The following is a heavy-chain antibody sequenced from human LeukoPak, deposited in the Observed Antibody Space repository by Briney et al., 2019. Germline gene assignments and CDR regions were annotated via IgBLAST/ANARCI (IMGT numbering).Heavy chain of an antibody. CDR3: ARVDCSITSCTFDY. D-gene: IGHD3-10*01. Sequence: SKTLSLTCTVSGASISNGGYYWSWIRQHPGKGLEWIGNIYNSGRTYYNPSLKSPVTISADASKNQFSLNLSSVTVADTAVYFCARVDCSITSCTFDYWGQGTLVTVSS. J-gene: IGHJ4*02. CDR1: GASISNGGYY. CDR2: IYNSGRT. V-gene: IGHV4-31*01.